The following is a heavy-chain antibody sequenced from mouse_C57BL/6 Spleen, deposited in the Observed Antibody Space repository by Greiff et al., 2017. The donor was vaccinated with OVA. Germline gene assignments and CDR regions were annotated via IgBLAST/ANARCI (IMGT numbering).Heavy chain of an antibody. CDR3: AIIRPDY. CDR1: GYTFTGYW. D-gene: IGHD5-1-1*01. Sequence: QVQLKESGAELMKPGASVKLSCKATGYTFTGYWIEWVKQRPGHGLEWIGEILPGSGSTNYNEQFKGKATFTADTSSITAYIQLSSLTTEDSAIYCCAIIRPDYWGQGTTLTVSS. J-gene: IGHJ2*01. V-gene: IGHV1-9*01. CDR2: ILPGSGST.